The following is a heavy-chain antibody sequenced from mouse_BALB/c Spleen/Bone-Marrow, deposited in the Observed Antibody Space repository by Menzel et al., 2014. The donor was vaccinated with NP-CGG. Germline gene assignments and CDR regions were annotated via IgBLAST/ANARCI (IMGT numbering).Heavy chain of an antibody. Sequence: VQLQQSGPELVKPGASVEMSCKASGYTFTDYVISWVKQRTGQGLEWIGEIYPGSGSTYYNEKFKGKATLTADKSSNTFYMQLSSLTSEDSAVFFFVTDPYYGRQYYFDYWGQGTTLTVSS. CDR1: GYTFTDYV. V-gene: IGHV1-81*01. J-gene: IGHJ2*01. D-gene: IGHD1-1*02. CDR2: IYPGSGST. CDR3: VTDPYYGRQYYFDY.